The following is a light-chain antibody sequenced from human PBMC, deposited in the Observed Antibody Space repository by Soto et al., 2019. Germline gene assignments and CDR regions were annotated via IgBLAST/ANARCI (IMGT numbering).Light chain of an antibody. V-gene: IGLV2-14*03. CDR2: DVS. CDR3: TSYTSSGTYV. Sequence: QSALTQPASVSGSPGQSITISCTGTNSDVGGYNYVSWYQHHPGKAPKPMIYDVSNRPSGVSNRFSGSKSGNTASLTISGLQAEDEADYYCTSYTSSGTYVFGTGTKVTVL. CDR1: NSDVGGYNY. J-gene: IGLJ1*01.